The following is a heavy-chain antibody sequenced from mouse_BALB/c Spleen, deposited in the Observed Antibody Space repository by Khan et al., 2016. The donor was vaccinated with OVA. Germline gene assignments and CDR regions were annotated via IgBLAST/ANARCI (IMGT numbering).Heavy chain of an antibody. V-gene: IGHV5-6*01. J-gene: IGHJ3*01. Sequence: EVELVESGGDLVKPGGSLKLSCAASGFTFSTYGMSWVRQAPDKRLEWVATVSTGGSYTYYPDSVKGRFTISRDNAKNTLYLQMSGLRSEDTAMFYCTRLDYYYDREGLAYWGQGTLVTVSA. CDR3: TRLDYYYDREGLAY. CDR1: GFTFSTYG. D-gene: IGHD1-1*01. CDR2: VSTGGSYT.